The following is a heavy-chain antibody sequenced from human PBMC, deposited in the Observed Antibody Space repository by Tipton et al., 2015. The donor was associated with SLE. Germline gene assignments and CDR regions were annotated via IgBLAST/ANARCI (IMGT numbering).Heavy chain of an antibody. CDR1: GGSISRYY. CDR2: IHSSGRT. J-gene: IGHJ4*02. CDR3: ARHFSGSYSFDY. V-gene: IGHV4-4*07. D-gene: IGHD1-26*01. Sequence: LRLSCTVFGGSISRYYWRWIRQPAGKGLEWIGQIHSSGRTSYNPSLKSRVSISVDMSKNQVSLKLSSVTAADTALYYCARHFSGSYSFDYWGQGKLVTVSS.